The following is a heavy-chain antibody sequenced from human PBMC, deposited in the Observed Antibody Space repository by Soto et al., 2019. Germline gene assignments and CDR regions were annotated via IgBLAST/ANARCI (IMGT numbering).Heavy chain of an antibody. V-gene: IGHV3-30-3*01. CDR1: GFTFSDYA. D-gene: IGHD3-3*01. CDR3: ARARDFWSGKGYYFGMDV. Sequence: GGSLRLSCAASGFTFSDYAMHWVRQAPGKGLEWVAVTSYDGSNQYYADSVKGRFTISRDNSKNTLFLQMSSLRAADTAIYFCARARDFWSGKGYYFGMDVWGRGTTVTVSS. J-gene: IGHJ6*02. CDR2: TSYDGSNQ.